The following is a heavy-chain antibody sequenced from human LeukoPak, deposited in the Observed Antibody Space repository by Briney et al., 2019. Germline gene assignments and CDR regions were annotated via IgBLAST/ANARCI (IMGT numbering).Heavy chain of an antibody. V-gene: IGHV3-23*01. CDR3: AKDGRLWSPFADY. D-gene: IGHD2-21*01. CDR1: GFTFSSYG. CDR2: ISGSGGST. Sequence: GGSLRLSCAASGFTFSSYGMSWVRQAPGEGLEWVSAISGSGGSTYYADSVKGRFTISRDNSKNTLYLQMNSLRAEDTAVYYCAKDGRLWSPFADYWGQGTLVTVSS. J-gene: IGHJ4*02.